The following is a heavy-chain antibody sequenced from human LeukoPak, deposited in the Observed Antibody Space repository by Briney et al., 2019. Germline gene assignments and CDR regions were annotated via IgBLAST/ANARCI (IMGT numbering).Heavy chain of an antibody. CDR1: GDSINNYY. V-gene: IGHV4-34*01. D-gene: IGHD3-22*01. Sequence: PSETLSLTCTVSGDSINNYYWSWIRQPPGKGLEWIGEINHSGSTNYNPSLRSRVTISVDTSKNQFSLKLSSVTAADTAVYYCARHGYYRRLDYWGQGTLVTVSS. CDR3: ARHGYYRRLDY. J-gene: IGHJ4*02. CDR2: INHSGST.